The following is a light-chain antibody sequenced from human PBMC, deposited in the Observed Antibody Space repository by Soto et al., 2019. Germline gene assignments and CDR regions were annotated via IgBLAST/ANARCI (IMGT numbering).Light chain of an antibody. CDR2: RSD. CDR1: NSNIGSNT. Sequence: QSVLTQPPSASGTLGPRVTISCSGGNSNIGSNTVNWYQHLPGTAPKLLIYRSDQRPSGIPDRFSGSKYGTSASLDISGLQSEDEADYYCTAWDGSLDGLVFGGGTQLTVL. CDR3: TAWDGSLDGLV. V-gene: IGLV1-44*01. J-gene: IGLJ3*02.